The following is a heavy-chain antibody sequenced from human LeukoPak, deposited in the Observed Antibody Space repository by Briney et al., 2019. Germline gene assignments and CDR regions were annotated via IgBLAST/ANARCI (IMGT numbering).Heavy chain of an antibody. D-gene: IGHD3-3*01. Sequence: ASVKVSCKASGYTFTSYDINWVRQATGQGLEWMGWMNPNSGNTGYAQKFQGRITITRNTSISTAYMELSSLRSEDTAVYYCARVGKNTYYDFWSGYYVFDPWGQGTLVTVSS. J-gene: IGHJ5*02. CDR3: ARVGKNTYYDFWSGYYVFDP. CDR2: MNPNSGNT. CDR1: GYTFTSYD. V-gene: IGHV1-8*03.